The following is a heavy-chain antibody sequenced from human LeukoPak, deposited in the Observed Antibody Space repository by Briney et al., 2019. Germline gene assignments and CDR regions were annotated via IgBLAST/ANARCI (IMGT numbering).Heavy chain of an antibody. CDR3: ARDYVDDIPMIKDY. CDR2: INLSGGST. D-gene: IGHD2-8*01. Sequence: VASVKVSCKASGYTFTSYHMHWVRQAPGQGLEWMGNINLSGGSTTYAQKFQGRVTMTRDTSTSTVYMELSSLRSEDTAVYYCARDYVDDIPMIKDYWGQGTLVTVSS. V-gene: IGHV1-46*01. J-gene: IGHJ4*02. CDR1: GYTFTSYH.